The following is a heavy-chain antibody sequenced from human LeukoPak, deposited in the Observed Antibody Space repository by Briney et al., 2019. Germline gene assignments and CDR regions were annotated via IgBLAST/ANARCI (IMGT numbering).Heavy chain of an antibody. D-gene: IGHD6-13*01. CDR3: ARDFEAAAGTFVLDY. V-gene: IGHV4-59*01. Sequence: PSETLSLTCTVSGGSISSYYWSWIRQPPGKGLEWIGYIYYSGSTIYNPSLKSRVTISVDTSKNQFSLKLSSVTAADTAVYYCARDFEAAAGTFVLDYWGQGTLVTVSS. J-gene: IGHJ4*02. CDR1: GGSISSYY. CDR2: IYYSGST.